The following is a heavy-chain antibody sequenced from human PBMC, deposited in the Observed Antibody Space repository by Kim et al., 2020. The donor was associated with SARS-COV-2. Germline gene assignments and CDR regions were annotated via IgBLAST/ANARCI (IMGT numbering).Heavy chain of an antibody. V-gene: IGHV3-21*01. CDR3: ATLSGYCSSTSCLTPNYGMDV. D-gene: IGHD2-2*01. J-gene: IGHJ6*02. CDR2: ISSSSSYI. Sequence: GGSLRLSCAASGFTFSSYSMNWVRQAPGKGLEWVSSISSSSSYIYYADSVKGRFTISRDNAKNSLYLQMNSLRAEDTAVYYCATLSGYCSSTSCLTPNYGMDVWGQGTTVTVSS. CDR1: GFTFSSYS.